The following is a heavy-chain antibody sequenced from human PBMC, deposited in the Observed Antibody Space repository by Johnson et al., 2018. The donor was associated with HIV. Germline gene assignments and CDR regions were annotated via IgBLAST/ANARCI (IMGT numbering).Heavy chain of an antibody. Sequence: VQLVESGGGLVQPGGSLRLSCAASGFTFSSYDMHWVRQATGKGLEWVSAIGTAGDTYYPGSVKGRFTISRENAKNSLYLQMNSLRAGDTAVYYCARDPPGVPVGGDACDIWGQGTMVTVSS. CDR3: ARDPPGVPVGGDACDI. CDR1: GFTFSSYD. CDR2: IGTAGDT. J-gene: IGHJ3*02. V-gene: IGHV3-13*01. D-gene: IGHD2-8*02.